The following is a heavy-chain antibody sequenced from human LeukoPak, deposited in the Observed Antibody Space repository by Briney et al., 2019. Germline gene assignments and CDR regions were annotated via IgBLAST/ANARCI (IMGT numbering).Heavy chain of an antibody. Sequence: PSETLSLTCTVSGGSISSSSYYWGWIRQPPGKGLEWIGSIYYSGSTYYNPSLKSRVTISVDTSKNQFSLKLSSVTAADTAVYYCARFIRDGYNCDYWGQGTLVTVSS. D-gene: IGHD5-24*01. CDR1: GGSISSSSYY. J-gene: IGHJ4*02. V-gene: IGHV4-39*07. CDR2: IYYSGST. CDR3: ARFIRDGYNCDY.